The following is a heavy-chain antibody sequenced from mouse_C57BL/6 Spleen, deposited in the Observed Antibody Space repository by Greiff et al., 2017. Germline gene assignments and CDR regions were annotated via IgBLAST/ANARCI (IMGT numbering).Heavy chain of an antibody. V-gene: IGHV1-64*01. Sequence: VQLQQPGAELVKPGASVKLSCKASGYTFTSYWMHWVKQRPGQGLEWIGMIHPNSGSSKYNENFKSKATLTVDKSYSTAYLQLSSLTSEDSAVYYCAREGNYDYDSAWFAYWGQGTLVTVSA. CDR1: GYTFTSYW. CDR2: IHPNSGSS. J-gene: IGHJ3*01. D-gene: IGHD2-4*01. CDR3: AREGNYDYDSAWFAY.